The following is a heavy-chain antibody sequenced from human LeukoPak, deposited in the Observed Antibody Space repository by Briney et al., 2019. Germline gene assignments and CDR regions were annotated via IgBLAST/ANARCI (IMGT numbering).Heavy chain of an antibody. CDR3: ARDYYGSGSPLDY. CDR1: GYTFTSYY. CDR2: IIPILGIA. Sequence: GASVKVSCKASGYTFTSYYMHWVRQAPGQGLEWMGRIIPILGIANYAQKFQGRVTITADKSTSTAYMELSSLRSEDTAVYYCARDYYGSGSPLDYWGQGTLVTVAS. J-gene: IGHJ4*02. D-gene: IGHD3-10*01. V-gene: IGHV1-69*04.